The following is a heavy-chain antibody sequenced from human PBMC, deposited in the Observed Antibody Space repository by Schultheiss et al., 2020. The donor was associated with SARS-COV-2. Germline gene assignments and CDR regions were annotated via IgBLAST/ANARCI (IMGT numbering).Heavy chain of an antibody. Sequence: SVKVSCKASGGTFSSYAISWVRQAPGQGLEWMGGIIPIFGTANYAQKFQGRVTITADESTSTAYMELSSLRSDDTAVYYCAREGYGSGFHWGMDVWGQGTTVTVSS. CDR2: IIPIFGTA. D-gene: IGHD3-10*01. J-gene: IGHJ6*02. CDR1: GGTFSSYA. CDR3: AREGYGSGFHWGMDV. V-gene: IGHV1-69*13.